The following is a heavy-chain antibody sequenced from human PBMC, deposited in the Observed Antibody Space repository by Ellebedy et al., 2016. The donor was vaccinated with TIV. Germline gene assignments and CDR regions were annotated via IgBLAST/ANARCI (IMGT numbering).Heavy chain of an antibody. D-gene: IGHD3-16*01. Sequence: GGSLRLSCVASGFTVSSNYMSWVRQAPGKGLEWVSVIYSAGSTYYADSVKGRFTISRDNSKNTVYLQMNSLRAEDTAVYYCAKVDYGLAFHIWGQGRMATVSS. CDR3: AKVDYGLAFHI. V-gene: IGHV3-66*01. CDR2: IYSAGST. J-gene: IGHJ3*02. CDR1: GFTVSSNY.